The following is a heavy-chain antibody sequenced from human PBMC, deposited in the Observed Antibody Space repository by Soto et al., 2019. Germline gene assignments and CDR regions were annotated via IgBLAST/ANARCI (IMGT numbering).Heavy chain of an antibody. J-gene: IGHJ4*02. CDR3: ARQSTYDFWSGYCD. V-gene: IGHV1-69*06. Sequence: ASVKVSCKASGGTSSSYAISWVRQAPGQGLEWMGGIIPIFGTANYAQEFQGRVTITADKSTSTAYMELSSLRSEDTAVYYCARQSTYDFWSGYCDWGQGTLVT. CDR2: IIPIFGTA. CDR1: GGTSSSYA. D-gene: IGHD3-3*01.